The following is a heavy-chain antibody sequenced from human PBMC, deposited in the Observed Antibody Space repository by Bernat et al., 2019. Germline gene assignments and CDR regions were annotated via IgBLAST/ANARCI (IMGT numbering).Heavy chain of an antibody. J-gene: IGHJ4*02. V-gene: IGHV5-51*01. CDR3: ARHACGGDCYSAY. Sequence: EVQLVQSGAEVKKPGESLKISCKGSGYSFSTHWIAWVRQMPGKGLECMGIIYPGDSDTKYSPSFQGQVTISADKSINTAYLQLSGLKASDTAVYYCARHACGGDCYSAYWGQGTLVTVSS. CDR2: IYPGDSDT. D-gene: IGHD2-21*02. CDR1: GYSFSTHW.